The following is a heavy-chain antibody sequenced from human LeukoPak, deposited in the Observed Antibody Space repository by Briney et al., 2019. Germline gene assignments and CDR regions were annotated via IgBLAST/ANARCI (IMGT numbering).Heavy chain of an antibody. V-gene: IGHV3-30*02. D-gene: IGHD5-24*01. CDR3: AKDQEMATINAFDI. CDR2: IRYEGGET. J-gene: IGHJ3*02. CDR1: GFTFSHFG. Sequence: PGGSLRLSCATSGFTFSHFGFHWVRQAPGKGLEWVAFIRYEGGETYYADSVKGRFTISRDNSKNTLYLQMNSLRAEDTAVYYCAKDQEMATINAFDIWGQGTMVTVSS.